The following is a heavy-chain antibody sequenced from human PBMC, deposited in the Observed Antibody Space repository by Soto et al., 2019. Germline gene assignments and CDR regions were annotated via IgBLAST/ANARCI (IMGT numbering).Heavy chain of an antibody. V-gene: IGHV1-69*06. CDR1: GGTFSSAA. Sequence: QVQLVQSGAEVKKPGSSVKFSCKSSGGTFSSAAISWVRQAPGQGLEWMGGNIPIFGTAHYAQKFQGRVTITAAKSTSTAYMELSSLRSEDTAVYYCARDDYYDSSGYWALGDWGQGTLVTVSS. D-gene: IGHD3-22*01. J-gene: IGHJ4*02. CDR3: ARDDYYDSSGYWALGD. CDR2: NIPIFGTA.